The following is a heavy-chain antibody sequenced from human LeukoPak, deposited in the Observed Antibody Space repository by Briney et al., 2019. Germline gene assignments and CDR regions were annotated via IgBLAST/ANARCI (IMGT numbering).Heavy chain of an antibody. J-gene: IGHJ4*02. V-gene: IGHV1-2*02. CDR3: ARLLEGAILTGSYYFDY. CDR2: INPNSGGT. D-gene: IGHD3-9*01. CDR1: GYTFTGYY. Sequence: ASVKVSCKASGYTFTGYYMHWVRQAPGQGLEWMGWINPNSGGTNYAQKFQGRVTMTRDTSISTAYMELSRLRSDDTAVYYCARLLEGAILTGSYYFDYWGQGTLVTVSS.